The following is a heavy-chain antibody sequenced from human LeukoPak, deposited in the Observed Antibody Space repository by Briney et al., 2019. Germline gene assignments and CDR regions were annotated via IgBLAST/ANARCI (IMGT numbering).Heavy chain of an antibody. Sequence: GGSLRLSCAASGFTFNAYGMHWVPQAPGKGLEWVSAISGRDGSTYYGDSVKGRLTISRDNSKNTLYLQINSLRAEDTAVYYCARGVRVSFDIWGQGTMGTVSS. J-gene: IGHJ3*02. CDR1: GFTFNAYG. V-gene: IGHV3-23*01. D-gene: IGHD6-13*01. CDR3: ARGVRVSFDI. CDR2: ISGRDGST.